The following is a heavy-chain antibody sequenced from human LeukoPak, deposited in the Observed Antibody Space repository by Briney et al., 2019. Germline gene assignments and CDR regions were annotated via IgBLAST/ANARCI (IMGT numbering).Heavy chain of an antibody. Sequence: GGSLRLSCAASGFMFSSYDMNWVRQAAGKGLEWVSYISYGTRFIYYADSVKGRFTISRDNVKNSVFLQMNSLTAEDTALYYCARDGIDFWGQGTLVTVSS. V-gene: IGHV3-21*05. CDR3: ARDGIDF. J-gene: IGHJ4*02. CDR2: ISYGTRFI. D-gene: IGHD2-21*01. CDR1: GFMFSSYD.